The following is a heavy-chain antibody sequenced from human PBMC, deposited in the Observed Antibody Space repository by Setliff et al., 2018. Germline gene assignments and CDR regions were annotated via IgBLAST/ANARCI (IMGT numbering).Heavy chain of an antibody. Sequence: PGESLKISCATSGFTFRDYSLTWVRQAPGKGLEWVSAIDESGGGTYYADSVKGRFTISRDNSKNTLYLQMNSLRAEDTAVYYCAKEVPYDNGFIYLDYWGLGTLVTVSS. CDR2: IDESGGGT. CDR1: GFTFRDYS. V-gene: IGHV3-23*01. J-gene: IGHJ4*02. CDR3: AKEVPYDNGFIYLDY. D-gene: IGHD3-22*01.